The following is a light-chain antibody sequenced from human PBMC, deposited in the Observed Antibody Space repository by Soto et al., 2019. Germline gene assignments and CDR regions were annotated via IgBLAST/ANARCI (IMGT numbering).Light chain of an antibody. CDR1: SGHSSYA. CDR2: LNSDGSH. CDR3: QTWGTGIRV. V-gene: IGLV4-69*01. J-gene: IGLJ2*01. Sequence: QLVLTQSPSASASLGASVKLTCTLSSGHSSYAIAWHQQQPEKGPRYLMKLNSDGSHSKGDGIPDRFSGSSFGAERYLTISSLQSEDEDDYYCQTWGTGIRVFGGRTKLTVL.